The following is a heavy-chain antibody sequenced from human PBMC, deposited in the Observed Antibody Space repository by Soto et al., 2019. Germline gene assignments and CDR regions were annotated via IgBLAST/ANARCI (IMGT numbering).Heavy chain of an antibody. Sequence: SETLSLTCAVSGGSISSSNWWSWVRQPXGKGLEWIGEIYHSGSTNYNPSLKSRVTISVDKSKNQFSLKLSSVTAADTAVYYCARVGLLWFGELSRNYYYVMDVWGQGTTVTVSS. D-gene: IGHD3-10*01. V-gene: IGHV4-4*02. J-gene: IGHJ6*02. CDR2: IYHSGST. CDR3: ARVGLLWFGELSRNYYYVMDV. CDR1: GGSISSSNW.